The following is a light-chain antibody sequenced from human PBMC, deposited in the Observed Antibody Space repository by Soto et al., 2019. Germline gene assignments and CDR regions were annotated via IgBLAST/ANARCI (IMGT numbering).Light chain of an antibody. CDR1: QSVSSN. V-gene: IGKV3-15*01. CDR2: GAS. CDR3: QQYNNWPGVT. J-gene: IGKJ3*01. Sequence: EIVMTQSPATLSVSPGERATLSCMASQSVSSNLAWYQQKPGQAPRLLIYGASTRATGIPARFSGSGSGTEFTLIISSLQSEDFAVYYCQQYNNWPGVTFGPGTKVDIK.